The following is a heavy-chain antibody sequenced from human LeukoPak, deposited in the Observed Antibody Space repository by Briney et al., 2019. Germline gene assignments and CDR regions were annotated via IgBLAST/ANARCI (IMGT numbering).Heavy chain of an antibody. CDR2: IYYSETT. J-gene: IGHJ4*02. Sequence: SESLSLTCTASGVSISSSNYGWGRIRQAQGMGLEWTRSIYYSETTYYNPSLKSRVTMSVDTSKNQVSLRLSSVTAAHTAVYYCVRLPGYGDCSVDFWGQGTLVTVS. V-gene: IGHV4-39*01. CDR3: VRLPGYGDCSVDF. D-gene: IGHD4-17*01. CDR1: GVSISSSNYG.